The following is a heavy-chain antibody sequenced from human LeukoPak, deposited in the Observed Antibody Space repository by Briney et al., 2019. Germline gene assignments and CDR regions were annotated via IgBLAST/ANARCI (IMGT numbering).Heavy chain of an antibody. D-gene: IGHD4-23*01. J-gene: IGHJ3*02. CDR1: GGSISSSSYY. V-gene: IGHV4-39*07. Sequence: PSETLSLTCTVSGGSISSSSYYWGWIRQPPGKGLEWIGTIYYSGSTYYNPSLKSRVTISVYTSKNQFSLKLSSVTAADTAVYYCAGGGKSPDAFDIWGQGTMVTVSS. CDR2: IYYSGST. CDR3: AGGGKSPDAFDI.